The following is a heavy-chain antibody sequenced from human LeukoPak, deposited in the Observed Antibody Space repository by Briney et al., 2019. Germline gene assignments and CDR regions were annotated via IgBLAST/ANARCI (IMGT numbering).Heavy chain of an antibody. CDR1: GGSISSYY. J-gene: IGHJ4*02. CDR2: IYYSGST. Sequence: SETLSLTCTVSGGSISSYYWSWIRQPPGKGLEWIGYIYYSGSTNYNPSLKSRVTISVDTSKNQFSLKLSSVTAADTAVYYCARVEGSGRPEDEYYFDYWGQGTLVTVSS. CDR3: ARVEGSGRPEDEYYFDY. V-gene: IGHV4-59*01. D-gene: IGHD3-10*01.